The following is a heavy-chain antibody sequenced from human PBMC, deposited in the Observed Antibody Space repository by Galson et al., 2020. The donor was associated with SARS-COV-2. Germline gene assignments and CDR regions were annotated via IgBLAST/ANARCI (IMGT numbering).Heavy chain of an antibody. CDR1: GYTFTSYG. CDR3: AFDYDSSGYPITNY. Sequence: ASVKVSCKASGYTFTSYGISWVRQAPGQGLEWMGRISAYNGNTTYAQKLQGRVTMTTDTSTSTAYMELRSLRSDDTAVYYCAFDYDSSGYPITNYWGQGTLVSVSS. CDR2: ISAYNGNT. D-gene: IGHD3-22*01. V-gene: IGHV1-18*01. J-gene: IGHJ4*02.